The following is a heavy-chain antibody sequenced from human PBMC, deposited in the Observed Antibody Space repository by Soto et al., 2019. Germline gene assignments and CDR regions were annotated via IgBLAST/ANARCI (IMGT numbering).Heavy chain of an antibody. CDR1: GFTFSSYS. Sequence: EVQLVESGGGLVQPGGSLRLSCAASGFTFSSYSMNWVRQAPGKGREWVSYISSSSSTIYYADSVKGRFTISRDNAKNSLYLQMNSLRAEDTAVYYCASIRALGRSRSWYTGYPRPSAFDYWGQVTLVTVSS. V-gene: IGHV3-48*01. J-gene: IGHJ4*02. CDR3: ASIRALGRSRSWYTGYPRPSAFDY. CDR2: ISSSSSTI. D-gene: IGHD6-13*01.